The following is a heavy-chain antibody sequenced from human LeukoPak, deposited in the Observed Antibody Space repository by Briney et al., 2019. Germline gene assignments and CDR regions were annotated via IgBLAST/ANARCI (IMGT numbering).Heavy chain of an antibody. CDR1: GFTFSSYW. D-gene: IGHD3-3*01. Sequence: PGGSLRLSCAASGFTFSSYWMHWVRQAPGKGLVWVSRINSDGSSTSYADSVKGRFTISRDNAKNTLYLQMNSLRAEDTAVYYCARDPDLWSGYALYGMDVWGQGTTVTVSS. V-gene: IGHV3-74*01. CDR2: INSDGSST. CDR3: ARDPDLWSGYALYGMDV. J-gene: IGHJ6*02.